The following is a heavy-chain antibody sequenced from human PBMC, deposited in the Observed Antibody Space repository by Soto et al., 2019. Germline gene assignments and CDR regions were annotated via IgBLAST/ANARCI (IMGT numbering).Heavy chain of an antibody. D-gene: IGHD2-2*01. CDR2: LGGNGFTT. V-gene: IGHV3-23*01. J-gene: IGHJ6*03. CDR3: AKALRPSLNFFYYMDV. Sequence: EVQLLESGGGLVQPGGSLRLSCVVSGFTFGSYAMSWVRPAPEKGPEWVAILGGNGFTTYYAESVKCRFTISGDKSKTTLLLQMTSLRAADTGVYYCAKALRPSLNFFYYMDVWGRGTSVTVSS. CDR1: GFTFGSYA.